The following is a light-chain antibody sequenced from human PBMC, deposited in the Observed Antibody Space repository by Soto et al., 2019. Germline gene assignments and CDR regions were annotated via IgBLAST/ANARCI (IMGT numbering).Light chain of an antibody. CDR2: DDS. Sequence: QSVLTQPASVSGSPGQSITISCTDTNDDIGSYNLVSWYQQRPGKAPKLMIYDDSERPSGVSNRFSGSKSGNTASLTISGLQAEDEGDYYCCSYAGSITFYVFGTGTKVTVL. J-gene: IGLJ1*01. V-gene: IGLV2-23*01. CDR1: NDDIGSYNL. CDR3: CSYAGSITFYV.